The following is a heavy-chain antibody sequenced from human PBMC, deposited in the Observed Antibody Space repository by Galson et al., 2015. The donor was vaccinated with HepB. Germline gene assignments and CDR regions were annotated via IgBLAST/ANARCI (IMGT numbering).Heavy chain of an antibody. CDR2: FDPEDGET. CDR3: ATGIVGATGFDY. CDR1: GYTLTELS. J-gene: IGHJ4*02. Sequence: SVKVSCKVSGYTLTELSMHWVRQAPGKGLEWMGGFDPEDGETIYAQKFQGRVTMTEDTSTDTAYMELSSLRSEDTAVYYCATGIVGATGFDYWGEGTLVTVSS. D-gene: IGHD1-26*01. V-gene: IGHV1-24*01.